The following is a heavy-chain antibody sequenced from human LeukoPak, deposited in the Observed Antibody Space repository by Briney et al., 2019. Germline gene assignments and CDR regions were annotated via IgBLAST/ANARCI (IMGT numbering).Heavy chain of an antibody. CDR1: GFTFSTYG. J-gene: IGHJ4*02. CDR2: VSGSRSTT. V-gene: IGHV3-23*01. CDR3: AKAGSIRFDY. Sequence: GGSLRLSCAASGFTFSTYGMNWVRQAPGKGLEWVSAVSGSRSTTYYARSVKGRFTVSRDNSKNTLYLQMNSLRAEDTAAYYCAKAGSIRFDYWGQGTLVTVSS. D-gene: IGHD1-26*01.